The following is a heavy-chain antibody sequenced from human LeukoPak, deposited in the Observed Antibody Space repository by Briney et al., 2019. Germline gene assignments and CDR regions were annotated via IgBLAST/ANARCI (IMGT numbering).Heavy chain of an antibody. D-gene: IGHD3-10*01. CDR2: IYYSGST. CDR1: GGSISSYY. Sequence: PSETLSLTCTVSGGSISSYYWSWIRQPPGKGLEWIGYIYYSGSTNYNPSLKSRVTISVDTSKNQFSLKLSSVTAADTAVYYCARSPGGVVRNRMDVWGQGTTVTVSS. CDR3: ARSPGGVVRNRMDV. V-gene: IGHV4-59*12. J-gene: IGHJ6*02.